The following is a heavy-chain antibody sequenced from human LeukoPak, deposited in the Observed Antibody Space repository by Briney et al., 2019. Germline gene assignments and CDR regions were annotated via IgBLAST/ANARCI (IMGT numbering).Heavy chain of an antibody. CDR1: GYSFTGYY. J-gene: IGHJ5*02. D-gene: IGHD5-12*01. Sequence: AASVKVSCKASGYSFTGYYIHWVRQAPGQGLEWMGWTNPNSGVTKYEQKFQGRVTMTRDTSTSTAYMELSSLRSDDTAVYYCARGAVGYSGYDDWFDPWGQGTLVTVSS. CDR3: ARGAVGYSGYDDWFDP. CDR2: TNPNSGVT. V-gene: IGHV1-2*02.